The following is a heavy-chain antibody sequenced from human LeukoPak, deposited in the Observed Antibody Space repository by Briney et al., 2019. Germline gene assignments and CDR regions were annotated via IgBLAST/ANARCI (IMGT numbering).Heavy chain of an antibody. J-gene: IGHJ3*02. CDR1: GYTFTGYY. D-gene: IGHD6-13*01. Sequence: ASVKVSCKASGYTFTGYYMHWVRQAPGQGLEWMGWINPNSGGTNYAQKFQGRVTMTRDTSNNQFSLKLNSVTAADTAVYYCVRDEGAAAGRAFDIWGQGTMVTVSS. CDR2: INPNSGGT. V-gene: IGHV1-2*02. CDR3: VRDEGAAAGRAFDI.